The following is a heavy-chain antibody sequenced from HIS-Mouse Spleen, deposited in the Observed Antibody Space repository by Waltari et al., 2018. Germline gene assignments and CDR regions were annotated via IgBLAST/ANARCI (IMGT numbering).Heavy chain of an antibody. CDR1: GGSISSYY. V-gene: IGHV4-59*08. CDR3: ARGGLLAATYYFDY. J-gene: IGHJ4*02. D-gene: IGHD2-15*01. Sequence: QVQLQELGPGLVKPSETLSLTCTVSGGSISSYYWSWIRQPPGKGLEWIGYIYYSGRTNYNPSLKSRVTISVDTSKNQFSLKLSSVTAADTAVYYCARGGLLAATYYFDYWGQGTLVTVSS. CDR2: IYYSGRT.